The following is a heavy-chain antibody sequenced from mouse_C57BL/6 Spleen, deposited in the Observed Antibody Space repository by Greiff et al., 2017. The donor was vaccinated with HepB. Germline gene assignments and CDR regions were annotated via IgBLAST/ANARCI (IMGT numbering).Heavy chain of an antibody. CDR2: ISDGGSYT. CDR1: GFTFSSYA. CDR3: ASDYSNYCGY. Sequence: EVKLVESGGGLVKPGGSLKLSCAASGFTFSSYALSWVRQTPEKRLEWVATISDGGSYTYYPDNVKGRFTISRDNAKNTLYLQMSHLKSEDTAMCDCASDYSNYCGYWGQGTTLTVSS. D-gene: IGHD2-5*01. V-gene: IGHV5-4*03. J-gene: IGHJ2*01.